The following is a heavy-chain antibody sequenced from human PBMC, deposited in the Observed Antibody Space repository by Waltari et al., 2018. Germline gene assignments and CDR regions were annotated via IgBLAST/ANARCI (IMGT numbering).Heavy chain of an antibody. D-gene: IGHD3-10*01. Sequence: QVQLVQSGAEVKKPGASVTVSCKVSGYTLTELSIHWVRQAPGKGLEWMGGFDPEDGETIYAQKFQGSVTMTEDTSTDTAYMELSSLRSEDTAVYYCATTSMVRGVIITGLDYWGQGTLVTVSS. CDR1: GYTLTELS. J-gene: IGHJ4*02. CDR3: ATTSMVRGVIITGLDY. CDR2: FDPEDGET. V-gene: IGHV1-24*01.